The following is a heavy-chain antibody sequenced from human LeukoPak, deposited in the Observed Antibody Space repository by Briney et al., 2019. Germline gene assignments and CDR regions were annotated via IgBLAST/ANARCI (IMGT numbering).Heavy chain of an antibody. D-gene: IGHD1-26*01. V-gene: IGHV3-21*01. CDR3: ARGSRIVGAPPDY. CDR1: GFIFSSFT. CDR2: ISSRSSYI. J-gene: IGHJ4*02. Sequence: GGSLRLSCAASGFIFSSFTMNWVRQAPGKGLEWVSSISSRSSYIYSGDSVQGRFTISRDNAKNSLYLQMNSLRAEDTAVYYCARGSRIVGAPPDYWGQGILVTVSS.